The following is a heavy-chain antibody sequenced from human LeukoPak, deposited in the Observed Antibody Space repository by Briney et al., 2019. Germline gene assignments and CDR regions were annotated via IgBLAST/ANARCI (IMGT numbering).Heavy chain of an antibody. J-gene: IGHJ3*02. CDR3: AKDGGYDFWSGPQSAFDI. CDR1: GFTFSSYA. D-gene: IGHD3-3*01. CDR2: ISGSGGST. Sequence: PGGSLRLSCAASGFTFSSYAMCWVRQAPGKGLEWVSAISGSGGSTYYADSVKGRFTISRDNSKNTLYLQMNSLRAEDTAVYYCAKDGGYDFWSGPQSAFDIWGQGTMVTVSS. V-gene: IGHV3-23*01.